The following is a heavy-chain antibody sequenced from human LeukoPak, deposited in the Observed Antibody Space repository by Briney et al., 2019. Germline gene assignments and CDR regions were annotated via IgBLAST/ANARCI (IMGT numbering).Heavy chain of an antibody. CDR1: GFPFSTHS. V-gene: IGHV3-21*01. D-gene: IGHD3-22*01. CDR2: ISAGVDFV. Sequence: PVGSLRLSCAASGFPFSTHSLNWVRPAPGKGLEWVSSISAGVDFVYYGDSVKGRFTMSRDNAKNSLHLQMDSLTAEDTAVYYCVRDKYDRCNYAYFDSWGHGTLVTVSS. J-gene: IGHJ4*01. CDR3: VRDKYDRCNYAYFDS.